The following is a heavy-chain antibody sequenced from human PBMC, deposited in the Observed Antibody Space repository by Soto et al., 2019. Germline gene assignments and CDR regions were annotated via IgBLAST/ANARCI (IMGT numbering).Heavy chain of an antibody. CDR3: ARHWVGGYCSSTSCRHYYMDV. V-gene: IGHV4-59*08. J-gene: IGHJ6*03. CDR2: IYYSGST. CDR1: GGSISSYY. Sequence: SDTLSLTCSVSGGSISSYYWSWIRQPPGKGLEWIGYIYYSGSTNYNPSLKSRVTISVDTSKNQFSLKLSSVTAADTAVYYCARHWVGGYCSSTSCRHYYMDVWGKGTTVTVSS. D-gene: IGHD2-2*01.